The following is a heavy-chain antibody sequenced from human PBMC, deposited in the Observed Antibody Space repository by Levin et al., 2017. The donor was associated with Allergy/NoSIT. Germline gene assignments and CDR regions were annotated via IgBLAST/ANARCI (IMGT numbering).Heavy chain of an antibody. D-gene: IGHD6-19*01. CDR1: GFTFSNFG. V-gene: IGHV3-33*01. CDR3: ATHRYSAVAGLAWTPPLDY. Sequence: GESLKISCAASGFTFSNFGIHWVRQAPGKGLEWVSAIWYDGSNKYYRDSVKGRFTISRDNSKNTLYLQMDSLIVEDTAIYYWATHRYSAVAGLAWTPPLDYWGQGTLVTVSS. CDR2: IWYDGSNK. J-gene: IGHJ4*02.